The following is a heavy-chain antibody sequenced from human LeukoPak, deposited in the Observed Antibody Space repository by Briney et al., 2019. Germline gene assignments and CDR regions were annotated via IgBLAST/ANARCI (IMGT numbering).Heavy chain of an antibody. CDR2: IYYSGST. CDR1: GDPISNYY. CDR3: ARGSYSVDY. V-gene: IGHV4-59*01. Sequence: SETLSLTCTVSGDPISNYYWSWIRQPPGKGLEWIGYIYYSGSTNYNPSLKSRVTISVDRSKNQFSLKLSSVTAADTAVYYCARGSYSVDYWGQGTLVTVSS. J-gene: IGHJ4*02. D-gene: IGHD1-26*01.